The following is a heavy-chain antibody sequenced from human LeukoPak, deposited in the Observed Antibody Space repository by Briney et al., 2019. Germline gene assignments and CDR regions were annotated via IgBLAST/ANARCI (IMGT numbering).Heavy chain of an antibody. CDR3: ARLGGYSYGDNWFDP. J-gene: IGHJ5*02. CDR1: GGSISSYY. D-gene: IGHD5-18*01. V-gene: IGHV4-59*01. Sequence: SETLSLTCTVSGGSISSYYWSWIRQPPGKGLEWIGYIYYSGSTNYNPSLKSRVTISVDTSKNQFSLKLSSVTAADTAVYYCARLGGYSYGDNWFDPWGQGTLVTVSS. CDR2: IYYSGST.